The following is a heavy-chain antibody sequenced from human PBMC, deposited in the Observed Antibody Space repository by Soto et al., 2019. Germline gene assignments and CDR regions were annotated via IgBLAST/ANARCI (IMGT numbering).Heavy chain of an antibody. CDR3: ARGTPRRHYYDSSGYYWY. J-gene: IGHJ4*02. D-gene: IGHD3-22*01. Sequence: SETLSLTCAVYGGSFSGYYWSWIRQPPGKGLEWNEEINHSGSTNYNTSIERRITITVDTSKNQFSLKLSSVTAADTAVYYCARGTPRRHYYDSSGYYWYWGQG. CDR1: GGSFSGYY. V-gene: IGHV4-34*01. CDR2: INHSGST.